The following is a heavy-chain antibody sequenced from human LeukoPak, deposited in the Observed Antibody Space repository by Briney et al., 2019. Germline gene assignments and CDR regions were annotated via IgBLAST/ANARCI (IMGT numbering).Heavy chain of an antibody. CDR3: AKDPAARPYYFDY. Sequence: GGSLRLSCAASGFTFSSYAMSWVRQAPGKGLEWVSAISGGGGSTYYADSVKGRFTISRDNSKNTLYLQMNSLRAEDTAVYYCAKDPAARPYYFDYWGQGTLVTVSS. D-gene: IGHD2-2*01. V-gene: IGHV3-23*01. CDR2: ISGGGGST. J-gene: IGHJ4*02. CDR1: GFTFSSYA.